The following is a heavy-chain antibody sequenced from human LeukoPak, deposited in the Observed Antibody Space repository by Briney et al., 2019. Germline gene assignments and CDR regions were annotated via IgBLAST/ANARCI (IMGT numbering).Heavy chain of an antibody. J-gene: IGHJ4*02. Sequence: SETLSLTCIVSGGSISTYYWSWIRQPAGKGLEWIGSIYYSGSTYYNPSLKSRVTISVDTSKNQFSLKLSSVTAADTAVYYCARVHYYDILTGSYFDYWGQGTLVTVSS. D-gene: IGHD3-9*01. CDR3: ARVHYYDILTGSYFDY. V-gene: IGHV4-59*05. CDR1: GGSISTYY. CDR2: IYYSGST.